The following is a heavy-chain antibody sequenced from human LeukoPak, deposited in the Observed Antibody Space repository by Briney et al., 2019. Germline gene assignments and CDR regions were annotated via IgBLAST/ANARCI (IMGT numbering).Heavy chain of an antibody. CDR1: GFTFSSYA. J-gene: IGHJ6*02. D-gene: IGHD3-22*01. CDR3: ANCDTSGYRRYYGMDV. CDR2: ISYDGYNK. Sequence: GGSLRLSCAASGFTFSSYAMHWVRQAPGKGLEWVAVISYDGYNKYYADSVKGRFTISRDNSKNTLSLQMNTLRAEDTAVYYCANCDTSGYRRYYGMDVWGQGTTVTVSS. V-gene: IGHV3-30-3*01.